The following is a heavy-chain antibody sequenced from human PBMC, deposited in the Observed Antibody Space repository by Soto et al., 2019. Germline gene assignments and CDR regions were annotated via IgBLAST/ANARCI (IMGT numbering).Heavy chain of an antibody. J-gene: IGHJ6*02. Sequence: SETLSLTCTVSGGSISSGGYYWSWIRQHPGKGLEWIGYIYYSGSTYYNPSLKSRVTISVDTSKNQFSLKLSSVTAADTAVYYCARDPRIGLGMDVWGQGTTVTVSS. CDR2: IYYSGST. D-gene: IGHD2-2*03. V-gene: IGHV4-31*03. CDR1: GGSISSGGYY. CDR3: ARDPRIGLGMDV.